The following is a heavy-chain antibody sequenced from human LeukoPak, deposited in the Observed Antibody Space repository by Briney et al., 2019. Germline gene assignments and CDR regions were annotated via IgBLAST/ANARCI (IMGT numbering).Heavy chain of an antibody. V-gene: IGHV4-34*01. D-gene: IGHD6-13*01. CDR1: GGSFSGYY. Sequence: SETLSLTCVVYGGSFSGYYWNWIRQPPGKGREWIGEINHSGSTNYNPSLKSRVTISVDTSKNQFSLKLSSVTAADTAVYYCARGRNRSSWQHYYYYGVDVWGQGTTVTVSS. CDR3: ARGRNRSSWQHYYYYGVDV. J-gene: IGHJ6*02. CDR2: INHSGST.